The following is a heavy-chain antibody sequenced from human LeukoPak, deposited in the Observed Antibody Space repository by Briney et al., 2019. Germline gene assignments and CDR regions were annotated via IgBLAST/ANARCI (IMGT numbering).Heavy chain of an antibody. CDR1: GGSISSYY. J-gene: IGHJ5*02. Sequence: SETLSLTCTVSGGSISSYYWSWIRQPAARGLEWIGRIYTTGRTNYNASLKSRVIMSVDTSNNQFSLKLSSVTAADTAVYYCARDLPSYYHDSGNMFDPWGQGILVTVSS. D-gene: IGHD3-10*01. CDR3: ARDLPSYYHDSGNMFDP. V-gene: IGHV4-4*07. CDR2: IYTTGRT.